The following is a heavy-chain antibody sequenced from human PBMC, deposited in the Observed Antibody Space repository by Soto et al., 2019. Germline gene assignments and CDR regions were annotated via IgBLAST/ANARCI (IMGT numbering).Heavy chain of an antibody. J-gene: IGHJ6*02. Sequence: PSETLSLTCTVSGGSISSGDYYWSWIRQPPGKGLEWIGYIYYSGSTYYNPSLKSRVTISVDTSKNPFSLKLSSVTAADTAVYYCARSPTLSSYYGMDVWGQGTTVTVSS. V-gene: IGHV4-30-4*01. CDR3: ARSPTLSSYYGMDV. CDR2: IYYSGST. CDR1: GGSISSGDYY.